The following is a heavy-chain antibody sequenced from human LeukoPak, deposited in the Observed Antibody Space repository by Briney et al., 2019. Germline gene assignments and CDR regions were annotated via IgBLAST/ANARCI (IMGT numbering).Heavy chain of an antibody. J-gene: IGHJ4*02. CDR2: ISSSSTYI. D-gene: IGHD3-10*01. Sequence: PGGSLRLSCAASGFSFSTYYVNWVRQAPGKGLEWVSSISSSSTYIYYADSVKGRFTISRDNAKNSLYLQMNSLRAEDTAVYYCAKWFDGPGPFDYWGQGTLVTVSS. V-gene: IGHV3-21*01. CDR3: AKWFDGPGPFDY. CDR1: GFSFSTYY.